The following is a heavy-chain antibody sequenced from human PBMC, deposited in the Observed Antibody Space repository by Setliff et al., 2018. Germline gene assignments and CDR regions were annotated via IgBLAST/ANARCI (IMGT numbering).Heavy chain of an antibody. CDR2: INHSGHT. CDR1: GDSFSDYY. Sequence: PSETLSLTCAVYGDSFSDYYWSWIRQPPGQGLEWIEEINHSGHTNYSPSLRSRVTMSVDTSKKQLSLKLSSVTAADTAVHYCRFWSGYYKNDYWGRGTLVTVSS. J-gene: IGHJ4*02. D-gene: IGHD3-3*01. CDR3: RFWSGYYKNDY. V-gene: IGHV4-34*01.